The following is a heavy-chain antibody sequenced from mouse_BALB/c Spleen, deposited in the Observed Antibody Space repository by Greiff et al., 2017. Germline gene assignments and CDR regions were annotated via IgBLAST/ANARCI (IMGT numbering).Heavy chain of an antibody. J-gene: IGHJ3*01. V-gene: IGHV1S22*01. CDR2: IYPGSGST. CDR1: GYTFTSYW. Sequence: LQQPGSELVRPGASVKLSCKASGYTFTSYWMHWVKQRHGQGLEWIGNIYPGSGSTNYDEKFKSKGTLTVDTSSSTAYMHLSSLTSEDSAVYYCAREEFAYWGQGTLVTVSA. CDR3: AREEFAY.